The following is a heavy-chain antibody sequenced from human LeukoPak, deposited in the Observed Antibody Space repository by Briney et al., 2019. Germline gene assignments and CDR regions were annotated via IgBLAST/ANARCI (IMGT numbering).Heavy chain of an antibody. CDR2: IKEDGRDK. CDR1: GFTFSRYW. V-gene: IGHV3-7*01. CDR3: ARDAGGGFDY. D-gene: IGHD2-8*02. J-gene: IGHJ4*02. Sequence: GGSLRLSCAASGFTFSRYWMSWVRRAPGKGLEWVASIKEDGRDKYYVDSVKGRFTISKDNAKSSVYLQMNSLRVGDMAVYYCARDAGGGFDYWGQGTRVTVSS.